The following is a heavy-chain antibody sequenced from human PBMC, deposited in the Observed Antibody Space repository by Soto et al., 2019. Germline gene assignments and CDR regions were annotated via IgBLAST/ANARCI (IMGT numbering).Heavy chain of an antibody. CDR2: IYYSGST. J-gene: IGHJ4*02. Sequence: KTSETLSLTCTVSGGSISSYYWSWIRQPPGKGLEWIGYIYYSGSTNYNPSLKSRVTISVDTSKNQFSLKLSSVTAADTAVYYCAREVVGALNDYWGQGPLVTVSS. V-gene: IGHV4-59*01. CDR3: AREVVGALNDY. CDR1: GGSISSYY. D-gene: IGHD1-26*01.